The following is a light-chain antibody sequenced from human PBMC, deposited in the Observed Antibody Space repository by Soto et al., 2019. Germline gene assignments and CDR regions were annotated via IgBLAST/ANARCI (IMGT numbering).Light chain of an antibody. Sequence: EIVLTQSPATLSLSPGERATLSCRASQSVRTSLAWYQQKPDQAPRLLIYDASNRATGVPARFSGSGSGTDFTLTISRLEHEDFAVYYCQHRSDWPVTFGRGTKVDNK. J-gene: IGKJ3*01. CDR2: DAS. CDR3: QHRSDWPVT. CDR1: QSVRTS. V-gene: IGKV3-11*01.